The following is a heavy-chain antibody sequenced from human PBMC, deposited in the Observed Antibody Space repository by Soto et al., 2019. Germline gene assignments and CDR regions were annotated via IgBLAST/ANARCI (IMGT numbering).Heavy chain of an antibody. D-gene: IGHD4-17*01. Sequence: WSLRLSCAGSGFRFSDYSMNWVRQAPGKGLEWVSYITSSGDSTYYADSVKGRFTVSRDNAKNSLFLQMNGLRDEDTAVYYCARLPKGSTVTSWGQGTLVTVSS. CDR3: ARLPKGSTVTS. CDR2: ITSSGDST. J-gene: IGHJ4*02. CDR1: GFRFSDYS. V-gene: IGHV3-48*02.